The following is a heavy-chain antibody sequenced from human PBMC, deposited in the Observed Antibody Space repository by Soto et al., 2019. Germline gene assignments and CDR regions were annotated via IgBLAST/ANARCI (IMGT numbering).Heavy chain of an antibody. CDR3: ARDRPRKDYVWGSYRQDYYFDY. CDR2: ISAYNGNT. CDR1: GYTFTSYG. J-gene: IGHJ4*02. Sequence: ASVKVSCKASGYTFTSYGISWVRQAPGQGLEWMGRISAYNGNTNYAQKLQGRVTMTTDTSTSTAYMELRSLRSDDTAVYYCARDRPRKDYVWGSYRQDYYFDYWGQGTLVTVSS. D-gene: IGHD3-16*02. V-gene: IGHV1-18*01.